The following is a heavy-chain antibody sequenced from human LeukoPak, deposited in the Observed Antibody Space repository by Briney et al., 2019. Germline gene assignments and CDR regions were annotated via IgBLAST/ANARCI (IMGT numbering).Heavy chain of an antibody. D-gene: IGHD5-12*01. CDR1: GGSISSGSYY. CDR3: ATQRVATIMNWFDP. V-gene: IGHV4-61*02. CDR2: IYTSGST. J-gene: IGHJ5*02. Sequence: SETLSLTCTVSGGSISSGSYYWSWIRQPAGKGLEWIGRIYTSGSTYYNPSLKSRVTISVDTSKNQFSLKLSSVTAADTAVYYCATQRVATIMNWFDPWGQGTLVTVSS.